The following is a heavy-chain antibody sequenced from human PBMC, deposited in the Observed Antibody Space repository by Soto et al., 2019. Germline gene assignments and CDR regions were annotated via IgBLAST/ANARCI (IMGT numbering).Heavy chain of an antibody. CDR1: GYSFNDYY. CDR3: ARESGGATATLDYYYFYMDV. J-gene: IGHJ6*03. D-gene: IGHD5-12*01. Sequence: ASVKLSCKTSGYSFNDYYIHCVRQAPGQGLEWMGWINPNGGVTKYAQKFQGRVTVTRDTSTRTVYMELSSLRSDDTAVYYCARESGGATATLDYYYFYMDVWGKGTTVTVSS. CDR2: INPNGGVT. V-gene: IGHV1-2*02.